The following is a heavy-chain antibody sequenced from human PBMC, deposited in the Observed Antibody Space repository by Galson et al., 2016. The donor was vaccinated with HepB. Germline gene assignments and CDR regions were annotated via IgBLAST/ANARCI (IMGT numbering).Heavy chain of an antibody. J-gene: IGHJ4*02. Sequence: SLRLSCAASGFTFSSYAMHWVRQAPGKGLEWVAVISYDGSNKYYADSVKGRFTISRDNSENTVYLQMDSLRADDTAIYFCAAGETFYNFDFWGRGSLVTVSS. CDR1: GFTFSSYA. CDR3: AAGETFYNFDF. CDR2: ISYDGSNK. D-gene: IGHD4-17*01. V-gene: IGHV3-30*04.